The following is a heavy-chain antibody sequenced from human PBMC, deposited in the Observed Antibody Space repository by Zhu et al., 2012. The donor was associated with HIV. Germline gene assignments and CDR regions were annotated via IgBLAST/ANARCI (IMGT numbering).Heavy chain of an antibody. CDR1: GGSITSSSYF. D-gene: IGHD6-19*01. CDR3: AKTRTNGWYSYAFDM. J-gene: IGHJ3*02. V-gene: IGHV4-39*01. Sequence: QVQLQESGPGLVKPSETLSLTCTVSGGSITSSSYFWAWIRQPPGKGLEWIGTIYYSGSIYHNPSFESRVTISVDTSKNQFSLKLSSVTAADTALYFCAKTRTNGWYSYAFDMWGQGTMVTVSS. CDR2: IYYSGSI.